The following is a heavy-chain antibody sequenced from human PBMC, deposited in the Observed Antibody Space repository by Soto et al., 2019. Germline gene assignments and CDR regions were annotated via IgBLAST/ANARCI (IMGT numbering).Heavy chain of an antibody. CDR1: GFTFRSFT. CDR3: ARGAVGDFWSGSLYYFDY. D-gene: IGHD3-3*01. CDR2: ISSNSAYI. Sequence: GGSLRLSCAASGFTFRSFTMNWVRQAPGKGLEWVSTISSNSAYIYYTDALRGRFTISRDNAKNTLYLQMNSLRAEDTAVYYCARGAVGDFWSGSLYYFDYWGQGTLVTVSS. J-gene: IGHJ4*02. V-gene: IGHV3-21*01.